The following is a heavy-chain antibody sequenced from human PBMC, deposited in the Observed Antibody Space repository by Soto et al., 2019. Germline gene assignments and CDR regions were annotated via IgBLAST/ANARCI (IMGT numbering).Heavy chain of an antibody. CDR3: AKVAQGDPIITYYGVVV. J-gene: IGHJ6*02. CDR1: VFAFSSSG. D-gene: IGHD2-21*02. CDR2: ISYHGSNN. Sequence: GGSLRLSSAASVFAFSSSGMVWVRHAPGKWLEGVALISYHGSNNHYADYVKGRFTVSRDNSKNTLYLQMNSLRAEDTAVYYCAKVAQGDPIITYYGVVVWGQGTTVTV. V-gene: IGHV3-30*18.